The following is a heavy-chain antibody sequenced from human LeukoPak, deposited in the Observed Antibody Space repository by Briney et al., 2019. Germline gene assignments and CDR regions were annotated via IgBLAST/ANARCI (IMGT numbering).Heavy chain of an antibody. V-gene: IGHV3-23*01. CDR1: GFTFSSYA. J-gene: IGHJ4*02. CDR3: AKVNGEYYYDSSGYYYFDY. D-gene: IGHD3-22*01. Sequence: GGSLRLSCAASGFTFSSYAMSWVRQAPGKGLEWVSAISGSGGSTYYADSVKGRLTISRDNSKNTLYLQMNSLRAGDTAVYHCAKVNGEYYYDSSGYYYFDYWGQGTLVTVSS. CDR2: ISGSGGST.